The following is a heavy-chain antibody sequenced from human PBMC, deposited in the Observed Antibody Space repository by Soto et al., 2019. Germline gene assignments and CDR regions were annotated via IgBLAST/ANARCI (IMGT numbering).Heavy chain of an antibody. CDR1: EFSVSSNY. CDR2: IYASGTT. Sequence: EVQLVESGGGLVQPGESLRLSCAASEFSVSSNYMSWVRQAPGKGLEWVSVIYASGTTYYADSVRGRFTISSDSSKNTLYLQMNSLRAEDTAVYYCGRTPYCFTSGCYYTDYWGQGTLVTVS. V-gene: IGHV3-66*01. J-gene: IGHJ4*02. D-gene: IGHD2-2*01. CDR3: GRTPYCFTSGCYYTDY.